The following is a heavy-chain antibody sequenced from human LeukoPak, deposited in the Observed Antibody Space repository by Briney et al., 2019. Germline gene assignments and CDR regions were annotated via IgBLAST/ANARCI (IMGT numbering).Heavy chain of an antibody. Sequence: SSETLSLTCAVYGGSFSGYYWSWIRQPPGKGLEWIGEINHSGSTNYNPSLKSRVTISVDTSKNQFSLKLSSVTAADTAVYYCARGRGYSYGPEGRGVWFDPWGQGTLVTVSS. CDR1: GGSFSGYY. CDR2: INHSGST. CDR3: ARGRGYSYGPEGRGVWFDP. J-gene: IGHJ5*02. D-gene: IGHD5-18*01. V-gene: IGHV4-34*01.